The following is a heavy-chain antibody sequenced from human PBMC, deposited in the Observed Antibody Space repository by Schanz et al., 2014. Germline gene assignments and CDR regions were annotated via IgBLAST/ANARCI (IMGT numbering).Heavy chain of an antibody. V-gene: IGHV3-30*02. Sequence: QVQLVESGGGVVQPGGSLRLSCAASGFTFSNYGLHWVRQAPGKGLEWVAFIRYNGINEYYADSVKGRFTISRDNSKNPLYLQMNSLRAEDTAVYYCAKDLPSDYYIAYWGQGTLVTVSS. CDR2: IRYNGINE. CDR3: AKDLPSDYYIAY. D-gene: IGHD3-22*01. CDR1: GFTFSNYG. J-gene: IGHJ4*02.